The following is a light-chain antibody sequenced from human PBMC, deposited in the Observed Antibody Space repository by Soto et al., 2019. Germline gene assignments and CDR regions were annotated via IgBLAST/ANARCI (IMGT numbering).Light chain of an antibody. CDR3: CSSAPESTYV. J-gene: IGLJ1*01. Sequence: QSLLSPLSSVCGSPGQSYTISCTGTISDVGAYNSVSWYQQHPDKAPQLMIYKGTQRPSGVSNRFSGSTPGNAASLTISGLKVGDEADYFCCSSAPESTYVFGTGTKVT. CDR1: ISDVGAYNS. CDR2: KGT. V-gene: IGLV2-23*01.